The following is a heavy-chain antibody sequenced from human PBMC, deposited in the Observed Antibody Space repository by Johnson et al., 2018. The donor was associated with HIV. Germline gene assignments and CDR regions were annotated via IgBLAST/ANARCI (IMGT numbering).Heavy chain of an antibody. V-gene: IGHV3-30-3*01. D-gene: IGHD1-26*01. CDR1: GFTFSSYP. Sequence: QEKLVESGGGVVQPGGSLRLSCAASGFTFSSYPMHWVRQAPGKGLEWVAVISYDGSKKYYADSVKGRFTISRDNSKNTLYLQMNSLRAEDTAVYYCARDRPSGSYYVDAFDIWGQGTMVTVSS. J-gene: IGHJ3*02. CDR3: ARDRPSGSYYVDAFDI. CDR2: ISYDGSKK.